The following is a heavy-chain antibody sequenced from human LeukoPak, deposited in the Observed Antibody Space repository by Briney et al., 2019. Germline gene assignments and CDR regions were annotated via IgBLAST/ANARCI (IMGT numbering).Heavy chain of an antibody. J-gene: IGHJ4*02. CDR3: ARGREERQLLSDY. V-gene: IGHV1-2*02. D-gene: IGHD1-26*01. CDR1: RYAFTGHF. CDR2: INPNTGDT. Sequence: ASVKDSCKASRYAFTGHFIHWVRQAPGQGLEWMGWINPNTGDTNYAQRFQGSVTMTRDTSIGTAYMEVGSLRSDDTAVYYCARGREERQLLSDYWGQGTLVTVSS.